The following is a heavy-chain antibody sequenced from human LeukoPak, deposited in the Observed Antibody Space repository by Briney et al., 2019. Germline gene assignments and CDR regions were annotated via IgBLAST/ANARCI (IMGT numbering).Heavy chain of an antibody. V-gene: IGHV3-72*01. J-gene: IGHJ3*02. Sequence: GGSLRLSCAASGFTFSDHYMDWVRQAPGKGLEWVGRTRNKANSYTTEYAASVKGRFTISRDDSKNSLYLQMNSLKTEDTAAYYCARFYSGSYHDAFDIWGQGTMVTVSS. CDR3: ARFYSGSYHDAFDI. CDR2: TRNKANSYTT. CDR1: GFTFSDHY. D-gene: IGHD1-26*01.